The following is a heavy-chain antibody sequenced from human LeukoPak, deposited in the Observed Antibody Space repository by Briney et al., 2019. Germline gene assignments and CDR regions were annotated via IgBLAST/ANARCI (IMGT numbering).Heavy chain of an antibody. V-gene: IGHV3-30*19. J-gene: IGHJ6*03. CDR2: ISYDGSNK. Sequence: GGSLRLSCAASGFTFSSYGMHWVRQAPGKGLEWVAVISYDGSNKYYADSVKGRFTISRDNSKNTLYLQMGSLGAEDMAVYYCARGGWPYYYYYMDFWGKGTTVTASS. CDR3: ARGGWPYYYYYMDF. CDR1: GFTFSSYG.